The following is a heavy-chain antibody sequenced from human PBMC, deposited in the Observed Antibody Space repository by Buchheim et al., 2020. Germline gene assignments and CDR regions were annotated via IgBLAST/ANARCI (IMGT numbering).Heavy chain of an antibody. CDR1: GFTFSSYG. J-gene: IGHJ6*02. CDR2: IWYDGSNK. Sequence: QVQLVESGGGVVQPGRSLRLSCAASGFTFSSYGMHWVRQAPGKGLEWVAVIWYDGSNKYYADSVKGRFTISRDNSKNTLYLQMNSLRAEDTAVYYCASTRISSGWTGYYYYGMDVWGQGTT. V-gene: IGHV3-33*01. CDR3: ASTRISSGWTGYYYYGMDV. D-gene: IGHD6-19*01.